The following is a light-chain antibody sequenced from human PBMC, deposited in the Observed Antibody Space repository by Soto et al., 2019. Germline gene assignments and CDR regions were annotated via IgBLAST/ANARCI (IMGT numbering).Light chain of an antibody. CDR2: GAS. Sequence: EIVLMQSPGTLSLSPGGRATLSCRARQSVSSSYLAWYQQKPGQAPRLLIYGASSRATGIPDRFSGSGSGTNFTLTISRLEPEDFAVYYCQQYGSSPPITFGGGTKVEIK. CDR3: QQYGSSPPIT. V-gene: IGKV3-20*01. J-gene: IGKJ4*01. CDR1: QSVSSSY.